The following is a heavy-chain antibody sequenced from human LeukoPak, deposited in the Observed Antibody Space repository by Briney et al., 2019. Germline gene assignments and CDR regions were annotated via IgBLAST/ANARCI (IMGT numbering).Heavy chain of an antibody. V-gene: IGHV3-66*01. CDR3: ARYQNVDGYYYGSGRSYGMDV. CDR1: GFTVSSNY. D-gene: IGHD3-10*01. CDR2: IYSGGST. Sequence: GGSLRLSFAASGFTVSSNYMSWVRQAPGKGLEWVSVIYSGGSTYYADSVKGRFTISRDNSKNTLYLQTNSLRAEDTAVYYCARYQNVDGYYYGSGRSYGMDVWGQGTTVTVSS. J-gene: IGHJ6*02.